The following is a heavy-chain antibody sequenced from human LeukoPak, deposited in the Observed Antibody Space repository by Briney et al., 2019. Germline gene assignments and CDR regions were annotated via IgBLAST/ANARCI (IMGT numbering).Heavy chain of an antibody. J-gene: IGHJ4*02. CDR1: GGSISSGGYY. CDR2: IYYSGST. CDR3: ARGGFFPEYYFDY. V-gene: IGHV4-61*08. Sequence: SETLSLTCTVSGGSISSGGYYWSWIRQPPGKGLEWIGYIYYSGSTNYNPSLKSRVTISVDTSKNQFSLKLSSVTAADTAVYYCARGGFFPEYYFDYWGQGTLVTVSS. D-gene: IGHD3-3*01.